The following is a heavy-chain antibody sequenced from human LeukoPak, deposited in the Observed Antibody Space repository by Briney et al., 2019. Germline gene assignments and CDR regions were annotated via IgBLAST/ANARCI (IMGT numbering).Heavy chain of an antibody. CDR2: ISYDGSNK. J-gene: IGHJ4*02. D-gene: IGHD5-24*01. CDR3: ARVLKDGYTILDY. V-gene: IGHV3-30-3*01. Sequence: GGSLRLSCAASGFTFSSYAMHWVRRPPARGWEGVQVISYDGSNKYYADSVKGRFTISRDNSKNTLYLQMNSLRAEDTAVYYCARVLKDGYTILDYWGQGTLVTVSS. CDR1: GFTFSSYA.